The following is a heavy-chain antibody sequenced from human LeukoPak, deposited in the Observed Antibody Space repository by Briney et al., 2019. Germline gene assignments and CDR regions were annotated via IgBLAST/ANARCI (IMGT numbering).Heavy chain of an antibody. CDR3: AKSILVVVPAAAADS. D-gene: IGHD2-2*01. CDR2: IIPSGGST. Sequence: PGGSLRLSCAASAFTFSSYAMSWVRQAPGKWLEWVSSIIPSGGSTDYADSVKGRFTISRDNSKNTLYLQMNSLRAEDTAVYYCAKSILVVVPAAAADSWGQGTLVTVSS. J-gene: IGHJ4*02. CDR1: AFTFSSYA. V-gene: IGHV3-23*01.